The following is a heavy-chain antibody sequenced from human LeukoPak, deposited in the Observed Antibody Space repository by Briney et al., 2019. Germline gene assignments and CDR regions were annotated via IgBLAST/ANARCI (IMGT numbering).Heavy chain of an antibody. Sequence: ASVKVSCKASGYTFTSYGISWVRQAPGQGLEWMGWISAYNGNTNYAQKPQGRVTMTTDTSTSTAYMELRSLRSDDTAVYYCARCGYDHCNIPLIHWGQGTLVTVSS. D-gene: IGHD5-12*01. CDR2: ISAYNGNT. J-gene: IGHJ4*02. CDR3: ARCGYDHCNIPLIH. CDR1: GYTFTSYG. V-gene: IGHV1-18*04.